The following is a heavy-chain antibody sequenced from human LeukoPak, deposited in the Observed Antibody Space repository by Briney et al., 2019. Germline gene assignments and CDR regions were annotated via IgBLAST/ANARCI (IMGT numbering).Heavy chain of an antibody. D-gene: IGHD5-12*01. CDR1: GFTLSSYE. J-gene: IGHJ4*02. CDR3: ARKDSGYVGHFDY. V-gene: IGHV3-48*03. Sequence: GGALRLSCAASGFTLSSYEMNWVRVAPGKGLEWGSYINSIGSTIYYADSVKGRVTISRDNAKNSLYLQMNSLRAEDTAVYYCARKDSGYVGHFDYWGQGTLVTVSS. CDR2: INSIGSTI.